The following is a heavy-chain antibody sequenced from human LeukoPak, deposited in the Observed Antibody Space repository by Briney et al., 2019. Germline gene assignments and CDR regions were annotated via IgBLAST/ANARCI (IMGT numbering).Heavy chain of an antibody. Sequence: TGGSLRLSCSASGFTFNAYGMGWVRQAPGKGLEWVSVVSGDGGTTYYADSVRGRFTISRDNSKNTLYMQINSLGDEDAAVYYCARGRSGNSDYWGQGTLVTVSS. CDR1: GFTFNAYG. D-gene: IGHD2-15*01. V-gene: IGHV3-23*01. CDR3: ARGRSGNSDY. CDR2: VSGDGGTT. J-gene: IGHJ4*02.